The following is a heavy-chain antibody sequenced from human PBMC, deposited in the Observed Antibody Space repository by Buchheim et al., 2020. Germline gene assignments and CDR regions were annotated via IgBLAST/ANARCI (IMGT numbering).Heavy chain of an antibody. Sequence: QVQMIQSGAEVREPGASVKLSCESSGYTFSRNYIHWVRQAPGQGLEWMGWISGYNGNTNYAQKLQDRVTMTTDTSTSTAHMELRSLTSDDTAVYYCARLAVRPSGYPRDYWGQGTL. D-gene: IGHD6-6*01. CDR1: GYTFSRNY. CDR2: ISGYNGNT. CDR3: ARLAVRPSGYPRDY. J-gene: IGHJ4*02. V-gene: IGHV1-18*01.